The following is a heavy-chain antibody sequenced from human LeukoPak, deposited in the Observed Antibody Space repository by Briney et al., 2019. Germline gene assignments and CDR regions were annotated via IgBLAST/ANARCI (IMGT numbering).Heavy chain of an antibody. V-gene: IGHV4-38-2*02. CDR3: ARFYVDTAPHFDY. Sequence: SETLSLTCTVSGYSISSGYYWGWIRQPPGKGLEWIGSIYHSGSTYYNPSLKSRVTISVDTSKNQFSLKLSSVTAADTAVYYCARFYVDTAPHFDYWGRGTLVTVSS. CDR1: GYSISSGYY. CDR2: IYHSGST. D-gene: IGHD5-18*01. J-gene: IGHJ4*02.